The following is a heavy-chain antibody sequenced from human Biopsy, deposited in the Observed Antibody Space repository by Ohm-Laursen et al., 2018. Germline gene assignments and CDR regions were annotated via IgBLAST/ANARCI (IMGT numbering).Heavy chain of an antibody. J-gene: IGHJ5*01. CDR3: VKQWGGYNFDS. CDR2: ISGSGAST. D-gene: IGHD1-14*01. CDR1: GFTFGDAW. V-gene: IGHV3-23*01. Sequence: SLRLSCAASGFTFGDAWMSWIRQAPEKGLEWVSGISGSGASTYYADSVKGRFTISRDNSKNTLFLQMDSLRADDTAVYYCVKQWGGYNFDSWGQGTLVTVSS.